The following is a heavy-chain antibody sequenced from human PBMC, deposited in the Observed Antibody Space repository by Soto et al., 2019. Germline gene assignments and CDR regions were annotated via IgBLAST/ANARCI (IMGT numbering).Heavy chain of an antibody. CDR2: MNPNSGNT. V-gene: IGHV1-8*01. CDR1: GYTFTSYD. CDR3: ANARWFGVVIIHPWFDP. J-gene: IGHJ5*02. D-gene: IGHD3-3*01. Sequence: ASVKVSCKASGYTFTSYDINWVRQATGQGLEWMGWMNPNSGNTGYAQKFKGRVTMTRNTSISTAYMELSSLRAEDTAVYYCANARWFGVVIIHPWFDPWGQGTLVTVSS.